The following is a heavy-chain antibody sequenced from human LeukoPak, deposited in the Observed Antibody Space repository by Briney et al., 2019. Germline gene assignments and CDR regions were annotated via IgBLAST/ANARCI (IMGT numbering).Heavy chain of an antibody. CDR3: ATVQEWLVQEAFGI. D-gene: IGHD6-19*01. CDR2: FDPEDDGT. CDR1: GYTLTELS. V-gene: IGHV1-24*01. J-gene: IGHJ3*02. Sequence: GASVKVSCKVSGYTLTELSMHWVRQAPGKGLEWMGGFDPEDDGTIYAQKFQGRVTMTEDTSTDTAYMELSSLRSEDTAVYYCATVQEWLVQEAFGIWGQGTMVTVSS.